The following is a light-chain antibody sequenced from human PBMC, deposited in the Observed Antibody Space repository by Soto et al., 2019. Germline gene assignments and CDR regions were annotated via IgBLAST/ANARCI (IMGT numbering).Light chain of an antibody. CDR1: QSVTNS. Sequence: EIGLTQPPATLSLSPGERATLSCKASQSVTNSLAWYQQKPGQAPRLLVYDASNRATGIPTRFSGSGSGTDFTLTISNLEPEDFAVYYCQQHISWPLTLGGGTKVDIK. J-gene: IGKJ4*01. CDR3: QQHISWPLT. CDR2: DAS. V-gene: IGKV3-11*01.